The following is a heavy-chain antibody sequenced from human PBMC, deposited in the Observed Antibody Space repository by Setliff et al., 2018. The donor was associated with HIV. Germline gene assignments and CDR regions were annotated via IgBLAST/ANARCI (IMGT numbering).Heavy chain of an antibody. J-gene: IGHJ5*02. V-gene: IGHV4-39*07. D-gene: IGHD6-19*01. CDR1: GDSVTTFNYY. Sequence: SSETLSLTCSISGDSVTTFNYYWAWIRRPPGKGLEWIGSIYSGGTTYHSPSLKSRVTVSADTTKNQFFLKLNSVTAADTAIYYCARHRGVRDPSGWYGISWFDPWGQGTLVTVSS. CDR2: IYSGGTT. CDR3: ARHRGVRDPSGWYGISWFDP.